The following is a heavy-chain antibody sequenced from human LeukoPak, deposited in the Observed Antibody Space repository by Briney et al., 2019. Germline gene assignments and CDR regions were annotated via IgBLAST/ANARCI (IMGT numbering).Heavy chain of an antibody. J-gene: IGHJ4*02. CDR3: TRDRYDILTGYSFDY. CDR1: GFTFGDYA. Sequence: GGSLRLSCTASGFTFGDYAMSWVRQASGKGLEWVGFIRSKAYGGTTEYAASVKGRFTISRDDSKSIAYLQMNSLKTEDTAVYYCTRDRYDILTGYSFDYWGQGTLVTVSS. CDR2: IRSKAYGGTT. V-gene: IGHV3-49*04. D-gene: IGHD3-9*01.